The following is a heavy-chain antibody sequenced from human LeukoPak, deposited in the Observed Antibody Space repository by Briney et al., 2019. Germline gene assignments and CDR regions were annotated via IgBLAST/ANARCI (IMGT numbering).Heavy chain of an antibody. CDR1: GVSISSSNW. CDR2: IYHSGST. V-gene: IGHV4-4*02. D-gene: IGHD1-26*01. CDR3: AKIPLSYSAMDV. Sequence: SGTLPVTCAVSGVSISSSNWWSWVRQPPGKGPEWIGEIYHSGSTNYNPSLKSRVTISGDKSENRFSLTLSSVTGADTAVYYCAKIPLSYSAMDVWGQETTVPLFS. J-gene: IGHJ6*02.